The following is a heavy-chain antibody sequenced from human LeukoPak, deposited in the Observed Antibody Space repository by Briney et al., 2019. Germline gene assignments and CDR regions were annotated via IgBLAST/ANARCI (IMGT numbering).Heavy chain of an antibody. Sequence: PGGSLRLSCAASGFTFSSYAMSWVRQAPGKGLEWVSAISGSGGSTYYADSVKGRFTISRDNSKNTLYLQMNSLRAEDTAVYYCAKCTYVDIVATRLSGWGHGTLVTVSS. CDR3: AKCTYVDIVATRLSG. CDR2: ISGSGGST. CDR1: GFTFSSYA. J-gene: IGHJ4*01. V-gene: IGHV3-23*01. D-gene: IGHD5-12*01.